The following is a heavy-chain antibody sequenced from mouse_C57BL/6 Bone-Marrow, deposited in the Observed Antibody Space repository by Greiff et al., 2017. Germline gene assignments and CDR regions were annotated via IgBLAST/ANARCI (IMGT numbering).Heavy chain of an antibody. CDR2: IHPNSGST. CDR1: GYTFTSYW. D-gene: IGHD2-4*01. Sequence: QVQLQQPGAELVKPGASVKLSCKASGYTFTSYWMHWVKQRPGQGLEWIGMIHPNSGSTNYNEKFKSKATLTVDKSSSTAYMQLSILTSEDSAVYYCARCGDYYDYYEHHDYWGQGTTLTVSS. J-gene: IGHJ2*01. V-gene: IGHV1-64*01. CDR3: ARCGDYYDYYEHHDY.